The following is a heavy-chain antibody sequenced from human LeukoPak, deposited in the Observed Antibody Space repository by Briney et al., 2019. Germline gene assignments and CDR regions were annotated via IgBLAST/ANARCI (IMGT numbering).Heavy chain of an antibody. Sequence: SQTLSLTCAISGDSVSFNSDVWNWIRQSPSRGLEWLGRAYYRSKWLFDYAVSVKSRLTITPDTPKNQFSLRLNSVTPEDTAVYYCVRDANWGLDALDIWGQGTMVTVST. CDR2: AYYRSKWLF. J-gene: IGHJ3*02. CDR3: VRDANWGLDALDI. CDR1: GDSVSFNSDV. V-gene: IGHV6-1*01. D-gene: IGHD7-27*01.